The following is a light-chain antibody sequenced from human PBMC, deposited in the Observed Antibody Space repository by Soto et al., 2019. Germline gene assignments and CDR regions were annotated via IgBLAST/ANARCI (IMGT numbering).Light chain of an antibody. J-gene: IGKJ1*01. V-gene: IGKV1-5*01. CDR2: DAS. CDR3: QQYNSYCT. CDR1: QGIKNW. Sequence: DIQMTQSPSYVSASVGDRVTITCRASQGIKNWLAWYQQKPGKAPNLLIYDASSLESGVPSRFSGSGSGTEFTLTISSLQPDDFATYYCQQYNSYCTFGQGTKVDIK.